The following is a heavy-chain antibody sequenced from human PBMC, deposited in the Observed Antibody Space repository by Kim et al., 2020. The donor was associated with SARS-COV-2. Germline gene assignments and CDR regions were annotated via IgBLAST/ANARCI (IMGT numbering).Heavy chain of an antibody. CDR3: ARMYCTGGVCYMSPARAQRHWYFDL. D-gene: IGHD2-8*02. CDR2: INPSGGST. V-gene: IGHV1-46*01. Sequence: ASVKVSCKASGYTFTSYYMHWVRQAPGQGLEWMGIINPSGGSTSYAQKFQGRVTMTRDTSTSTVYMELSSLRSEDTAVYYCARMYCTGGVCYMSPARAQRHWYFDLWGRGTLVTVSS. J-gene: IGHJ2*01. CDR1: GYTFTSYY.